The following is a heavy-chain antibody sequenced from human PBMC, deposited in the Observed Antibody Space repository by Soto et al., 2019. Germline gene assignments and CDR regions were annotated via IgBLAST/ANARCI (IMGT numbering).Heavy chain of an antibody. CDR2: INYSGST. V-gene: IGHV4-39*01. CDR1: GGSISSSSYY. D-gene: IGHD6-13*01. CDR3: AKLRGGQQLVSYFDY. J-gene: IGHJ4*02. Sequence: PSETLSLTCTVSGGSISSSSYYWGWIRQPPGKGLEWIVSINYSGSTYSNPSLKSRITISVDTSKNQFSLKLSSVTAADTAVYYCAKLRGGQQLVSYFDYWGQGTLVTVS.